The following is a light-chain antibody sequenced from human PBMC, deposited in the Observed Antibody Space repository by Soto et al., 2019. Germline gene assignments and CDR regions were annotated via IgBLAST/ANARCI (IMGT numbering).Light chain of an antibody. CDR1: SPNIGAGYD. J-gene: IGLJ2*01. V-gene: IGLV1-40*01. CDR3: QSYDYRLSCVI. Sequence: QSVLTQPPSVSGAPGQRVTISCTGSSPNIGAGYDVHWYQQLPGTAPKLLIYGNNNRPSGVPDRFSGSKSGTSASLAITGLQAEDEADYYCQSYDYRLSCVIFGGGTQLTVL. CDR2: GNN.